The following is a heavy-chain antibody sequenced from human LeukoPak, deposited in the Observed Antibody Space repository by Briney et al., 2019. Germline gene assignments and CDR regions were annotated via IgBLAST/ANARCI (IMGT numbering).Heavy chain of an antibody. CDR2: ISAYNGNT. J-gene: IGHJ6*03. CDR1: GYTFTSYG. CDR3: ARVSYSSGWYRVYYMDV. Sequence: ASVKVSCKAPGYTFTSYGFSWVRQAPGQGLEWMGWISAYNGNTNYAQKFQGRVTMTTDTSTSTAYMELRSLRSDDTAVYYCARVSYSSGWYRVYYMDVWGKGTTVTISS. D-gene: IGHD6-19*01. V-gene: IGHV1-18*01.